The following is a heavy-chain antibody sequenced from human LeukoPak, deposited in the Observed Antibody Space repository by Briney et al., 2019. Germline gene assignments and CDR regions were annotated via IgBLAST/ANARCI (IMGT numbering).Heavy chain of an antibody. CDR3: ARDNYGSGTPQFDP. V-gene: IGHV1-2*02. J-gene: IGHJ5*02. Sequence: GASVKVSCKASGYTFTGYYMHWVRQAPGQGLEWMGWINPNSGGTNYAQKFQGRVTMTRDTSISTAYMELSRLRSDDTAVYYCARDNYGSGTPQFDPWGQGTLVTVSS. D-gene: IGHD3-10*01. CDR1: GYTFTGYY. CDR2: INPNSGGT.